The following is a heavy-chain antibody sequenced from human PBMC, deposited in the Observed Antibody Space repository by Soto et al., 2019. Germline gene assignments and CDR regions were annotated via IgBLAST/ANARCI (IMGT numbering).Heavy chain of an antibody. V-gene: IGHV3-23*01. CDR3: AKSVVGRAFDD. J-gene: IGHJ4*02. D-gene: IGHD2-15*01. CDR1: GFAFSSYA. Sequence: VQLLESGGGLVQPGESLRLSCAASGFAFSSYAMNWVRQAPGRGLEWVSVISGSDDSTFYADSVKGRFTITRDNANDTRNLQMNSLRVEDTAIDFCAKSVVGRAFDDWGQGALVTVSS. CDR2: ISGSDDST.